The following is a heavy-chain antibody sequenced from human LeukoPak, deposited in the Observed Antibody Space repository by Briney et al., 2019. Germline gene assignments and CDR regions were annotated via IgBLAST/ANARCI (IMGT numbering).Heavy chain of an antibody. CDR1: GYTFTSYA. J-gene: IGHJ4*02. Sequence: ASVKVSCKASGYTFTSYAMHWVRQAPGQRLEWMGWINAGNGNTKCSQKFQGRVTITRDTSASTAYMELSSLRSEDTAVYYCARDQDVDTAMVDLYYFDYWGQGTLVTVSS. CDR2: INAGNGNT. V-gene: IGHV1-3*01. CDR3: ARDQDVDTAMVDLYYFDY. D-gene: IGHD5-18*01.